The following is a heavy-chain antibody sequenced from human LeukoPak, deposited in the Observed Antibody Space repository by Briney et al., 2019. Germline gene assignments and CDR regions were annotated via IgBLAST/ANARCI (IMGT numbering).Heavy chain of an antibody. CDR1: GGSISSSSYY. V-gene: IGHV4-39*02. J-gene: IGHJ4*02. CDR3: ARDRLQYCSSTSCPDYFDY. CDR2: IYYSGST. Sequence: SETLSLTCTVSGGSISSSSYYWGWIRQPPGTGLEWIGSIYYSGSTYYNPSLKSRVTISVDTSKNQFSLKLSSVTAADTAVYYCARDRLQYCSSTSCPDYFDYWGQGTLVTVSS. D-gene: IGHD2-2*01.